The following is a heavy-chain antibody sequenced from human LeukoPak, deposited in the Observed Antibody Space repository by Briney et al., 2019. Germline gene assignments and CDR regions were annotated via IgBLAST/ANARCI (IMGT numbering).Heavy chain of an antibody. D-gene: IGHD3-22*01. Sequence: GGSLRLSCAASEFTFSRYWMSWVRQAPGKGLEWVANINQDGSEKYYVDSVQGRFTISRDNAKNSPYLQMNSLRAEDTAVYYCARQLRGVIVVVITAMDHPFDIWGQGTMVTVSS. J-gene: IGHJ3*02. CDR2: INQDGSEK. CDR3: ARQLRGVIVVVITAMDHPFDI. CDR1: EFTFSRYW. V-gene: IGHV3-7*01.